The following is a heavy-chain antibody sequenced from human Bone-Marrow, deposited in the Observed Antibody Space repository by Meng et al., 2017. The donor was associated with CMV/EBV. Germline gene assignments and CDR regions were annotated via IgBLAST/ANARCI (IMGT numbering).Heavy chain of an antibody. Sequence: GGSLRLSCAASGFTFSSYGMHWVRQAPGKGLEWVAVISYDRSNKYYADSVKGRFTISRDNSKNTLYLQMNSLRAEDAAVYYCSREPYNFWTGYYIDWGQGALVTVSS. J-gene: IGHJ4*02. D-gene: IGHD3/OR15-3a*01. V-gene: IGHV3-30-3*01. CDR2: ISYDRSNK. CDR1: GFTFSSYG. CDR3: SREPYNFWTGYYID.